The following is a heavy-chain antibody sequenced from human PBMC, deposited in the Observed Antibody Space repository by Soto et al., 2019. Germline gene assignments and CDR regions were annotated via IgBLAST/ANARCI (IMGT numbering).Heavy chain of an antibody. D-gene: IGHD6-13*01. CDR2: IYFSGST. V-gene: IGHV4-4*02. Sequence: QVQLQESGPGLVQPSGSLSLTCAVSGDSIISSNWWSWVRQPPGKGLEWIGEIYFSGSTNYNPSLKSRVTISVDKSKNQSSLNLRSVTAAATAVYFCAGDPRGAYSSSYSGIAYWGRGALVTVSS. CDR1: GDSIISSNW. CDR3: AGDPRGAYSSSYSGIAY. J-gene: IGHJ4*02.